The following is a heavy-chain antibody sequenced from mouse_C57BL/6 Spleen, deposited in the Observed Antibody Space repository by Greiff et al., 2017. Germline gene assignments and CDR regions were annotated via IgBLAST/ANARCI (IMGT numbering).Heavy chain of an antibody. CDR1: GYAFSSSW. Sequence: VQLQQSGPELVKPGASVKISCKASGYAFSSSWMNWVKQRPGKGLEWIGRIYPGDGDTNYNGKFKGKATLTADKSSSTAYMQLSSLTSEDSAVYFCARPSGSSYYFDYWGQGTTLTVSS. CDR3: ARPSGSSYYFDY. J-gene: IGHJ2*01. D-gene: IGHD1-1*01. V-gene: IGHV1-82*01. CDR2: IYPGDGDT.